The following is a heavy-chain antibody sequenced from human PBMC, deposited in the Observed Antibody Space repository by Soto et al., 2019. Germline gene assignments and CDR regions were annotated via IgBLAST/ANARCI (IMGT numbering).Heavy chain of an antibody. V-gene: IGHV3-7*01. J-gene: IGHJ4*02. D-gene: IGHD3-9*01. Sequence: GGSLRLSCAASGFTFSSYWMSWVRQAPGKGLEWVANIKQDGSEKYYVDSVKGRFTISRDNAKNSLYLQMNSLRAEDTAVYYCARGGYYDILTGEGYWGQGTLVTVSS. CDR1: GFTFSSYW. CDR3: ARGGYYDILTGEGY. CDR2: IKQDGSEK.